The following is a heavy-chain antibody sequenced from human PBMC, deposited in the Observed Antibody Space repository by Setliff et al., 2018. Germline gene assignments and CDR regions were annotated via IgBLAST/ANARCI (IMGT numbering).Heavy chain of an antibody. CDR2: INPNSGGT. Sequence: ASVKVSCKASGYTFTGYYMHWVRQAPGQGLEWMGWINPNSGGTNYAQKFQGWVTMTWDTSISTAYMELSRLRSDDTAVYYCARRRYYYDSSGYRWGGFYFDYWGQGTLVTSPQ. D-gene: IGHD3-22*01. CDR1: GYTFTGYY. CDR3: ARRRYYYDSSGYRWGGFYFDY. V-gene: IGHV1-2*04. J-gene: IGHJ4*02.